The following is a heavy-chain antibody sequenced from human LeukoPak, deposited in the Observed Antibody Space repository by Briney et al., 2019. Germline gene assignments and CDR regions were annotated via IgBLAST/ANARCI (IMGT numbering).Heavy chain of an antibody. CDR3: ARVVGGYCSSTSCYEVDY. Sequence: PSETLSLTCTVSGGSISSGGYYWSWIRQHPGKGLEWIGYIYYSGSTYYNPSLKSRVTISVDTSKNQFSLKLSSVTAADTAVYYCARVVGGYCSSTSCYEVDYWGQGTLVTVSS. CDR1: GGSISSGGYY. D-gene: IGHD2-2*01. J-gene: IGHJ4*02. CDR2: IYYSGST. V-gene: IGHV4-31*03.